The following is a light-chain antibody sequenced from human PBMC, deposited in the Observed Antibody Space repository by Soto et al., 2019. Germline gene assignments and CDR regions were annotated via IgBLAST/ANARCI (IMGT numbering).Light chain of an antibody. CDR3: QQANSFPIT. CDR2: DAS. V-gene: IGKV1-5*01. CDR1: QSISSW. Sequence: DIQMTQSPSTLSASVGDRVTITCRASQSISSWLAWYQQKPGKAPKLLIYDASSLESGVPSRFSGSGSGTEFTLTISSLQPDDFATYYCQQANSFPITFGQGTRLQ. J-gene: IGKJ5*01.